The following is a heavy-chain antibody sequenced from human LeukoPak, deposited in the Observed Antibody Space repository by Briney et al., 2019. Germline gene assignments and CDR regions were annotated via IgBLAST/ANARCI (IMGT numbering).Heavy chain of an antibody. J-gene: IGHJ6*03. V-gene: IGHV4-39*01. Sequence: SETLSLTCTVSGGSISSSSYYWGWIRQPPGKGLEWIGSIYYSGSTYYNPSLKSRVTISVDTSKNQFSLKLSFVTAAGTAVYYCARPGVGKDYYYYMDVWGKGTTVTVSS. CDR1: GGSISSSSYY. CDR2: IYYSGST. CDR3: ARPGVGKDYYYYMDV. D-gene: IGHD3-10*01.